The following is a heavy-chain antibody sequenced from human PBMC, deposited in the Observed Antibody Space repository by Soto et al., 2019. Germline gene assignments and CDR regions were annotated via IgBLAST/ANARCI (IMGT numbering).Heavy chain of an antibody. CDR3: ASALSHYRQGSYGMDV. V-gene: IGHV1-69*01. Sequence: QVQLVQSGAEVKKPGSSVKVSCKASGGTFSSYAISWVRQAPGQGLEWMGGIIPIFGTANYAQKFQGRVTITAAESTSTAYMELSSLRSEATAVYYCASALSHYRQGSYGMDVWGKGTTVTVSS. CDR2: IIPIFGTA. J-gene: IGHJ6*04. D-gene: IGHD4-4*01. CDR1: GGTFSSYA.